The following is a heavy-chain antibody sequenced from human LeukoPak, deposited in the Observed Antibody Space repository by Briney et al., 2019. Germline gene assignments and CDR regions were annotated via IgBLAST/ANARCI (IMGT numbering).Heavy chain of an antibody. CDR2: INHSGST. CDR1: GGSFSGYY. V-gene: IGHV4-34*01. J-gene: IGHJ5*02. Sequence: SETLSLTCAVSGGSFSGYYWSWIRQPPGKGLEWSGEINHSGSTNYNPSLKSRVTISVDTSKNQFSLKLSSVTAADTAVYYCARGSPLRWEWLADVQTWFDPWGQGTLVTVSS. CDR3: ARGSPLRWEWLADVQTWFDP. D-gene: IGHD3-3*01.